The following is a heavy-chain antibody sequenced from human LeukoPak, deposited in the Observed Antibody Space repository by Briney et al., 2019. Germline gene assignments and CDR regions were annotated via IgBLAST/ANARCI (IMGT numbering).Heavy chain of an antibody. CDR3: ARDIKWELQTSFDN. V-gene: IGHV1-2*02. J-gene: IGHJ4*02. CDR1: GYTFTGYY. D-gene: IGHD1-26*01. CDR2: INPNSGGT. Sequence: GASVKVSCKASGYTFTGYYMHWVRQAPGQGLEWMGWINPNSGGTNYAQKFQGRVTMTRDTSISTAYMELSRLRSDDTAVYYCARDIKWELQTSFDNWGQGTLVTVSS.